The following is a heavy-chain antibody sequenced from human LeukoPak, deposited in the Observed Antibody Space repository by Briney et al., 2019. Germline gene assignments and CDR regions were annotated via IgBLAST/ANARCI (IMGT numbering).Heavy chain of an antibody. CDR3: ARELESEWELQTRGGRFDP. CDR1: GYTFTSYC. CDR2: ISPSGAST. V-gene: IGHV1-46*01. J-gene: IGHJ5*02. Sequence: ASVKVSCKASGYTFTSYCVHWVRQAPGQGLEWMGIISPSGASTSYAQKFQGRVTITRNTSISTAYMELSSLRSDDTAVYYCARELESEWELQTRGGRFDPWGQGTLVTVSS. D-gene: IGHD1-26*01.